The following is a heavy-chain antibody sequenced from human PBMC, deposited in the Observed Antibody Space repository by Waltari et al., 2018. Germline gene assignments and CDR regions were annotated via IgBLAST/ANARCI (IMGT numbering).Heavy chain of an antibody. CDR3: ARLNVDIVATPKAHFDY. Sequence: QVQLQESGPGLVKPSETLSPTFTGSGYSISTSYYRGWIRQSPGKGLECIGSISHSGTYYNPSLKSRVTISIDTSKNQFSLKVNSVTAADTAVYFCARLNVDIVATPKAHFDYWGQGTLVTVSS. D-gene: IGHD5-12*01. CDR2: ISHSGT. J-gene: IGHJ4*02. CDR1: GYSISTSYY. V-gene: IGHV4-38-2*02.